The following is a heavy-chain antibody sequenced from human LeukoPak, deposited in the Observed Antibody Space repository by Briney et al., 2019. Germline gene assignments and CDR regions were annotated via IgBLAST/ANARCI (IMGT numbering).Heavy chain of an antibody. V-gene: IGHV4-34*01. J-gene: IGHJ4*02. CDR3: ASTLGYCSGGSCYPDY. D-gene: IGHD2-15*01. CDR1: CGAFSGYY. Sequence: SETPSLTCAVYCGAFSGYYWSWIHQPPGKGLEWIGGINHSGSTNYNPSLKSRVTISVDTSKNQFSLKLSSVTAADTAVYYCASTLGYCSGGSCYPDYWGQGTLVTVSS. CDR2: INHSGST.